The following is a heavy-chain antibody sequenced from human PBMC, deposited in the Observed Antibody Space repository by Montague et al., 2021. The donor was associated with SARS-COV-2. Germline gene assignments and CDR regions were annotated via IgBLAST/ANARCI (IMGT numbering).Heavy chain of an antibody. D-gene: IGHD3-3*01. CDR3: ARMVSAVPWIMSTYEFNI. CDR1: GFSLSTSGVC. V-gene: IGHV2-70*13. Sequence: PALVKPTQTPTLTCTFSGFSLSTSGVCVSWIRQPPGKALEWLALIDWDDDKYYSSSLKTRLTISKGPSTNQVVLTMTNMDPVDTVTYYCARMVSAVPWIMSTYEFNIWGQGTQVTVSS. CDR2: IDWDDDK. J-gene: IGHJ4*02.